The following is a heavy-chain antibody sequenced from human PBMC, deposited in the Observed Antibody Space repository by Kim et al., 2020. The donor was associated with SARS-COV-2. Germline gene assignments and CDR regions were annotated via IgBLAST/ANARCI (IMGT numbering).Heavy chain of an antibody. J-gene: IGHJ3*02. Sequence: GGSLRLSCAASGFSFSSYWMHWVRQAPGKGLVWVSRILGDGSIIYYADSVKGRFTISRDNAKNTLYLQVNSLRAEDTAVYYCARTLTGNFAFVSWGQGT. CDR3: ARTLTGNFAFVS. D-gene: IGHD1-20*01. V-gene: IGHV3-74*01. CDR2: ILGDGSII. CDR1: GFSFSSYW.